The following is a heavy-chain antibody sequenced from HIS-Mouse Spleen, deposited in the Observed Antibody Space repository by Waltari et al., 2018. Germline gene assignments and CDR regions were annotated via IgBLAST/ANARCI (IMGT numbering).Heavy chain of an antibody. J-gene: IGHJ4*02. V-gene: IGHV3-66*01. CDR3: ARVVEQQLEYYFDY. CDR2: IYSGGST. D-gene: IGHD6-13*01. CDR1: GFTVSSNY. Sequence: EVQLVESGGGLVQPGGSLRLSCAASGFTVSSNYMSWVRQAPGKGLEWVSVIYSGGSTYYADSVKGRFTISRDNSKNTLYLQMNSLRAEDTAVYYCARVVEQQLEYYFDYWGQGTLVTVSS.